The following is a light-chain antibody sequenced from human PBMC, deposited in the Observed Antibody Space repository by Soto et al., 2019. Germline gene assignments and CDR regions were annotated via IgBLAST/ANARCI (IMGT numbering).Light chain of an antibody. V-gene: IGKV3-11*01. CDR3: QQTYHAPRA. CDR2: DAS. CDR1: QSVSSY. Sequence: EILFTQSPATLSLSPGERATLSCRASQSVSSYLAWYQQRPGQPPRLLIYDASYRATDIPPRFSGSGSGTDFTLTISRLQPDDFETYYCQQTYHAPRAFGQGTKVDIK. J-gene: IGKJ1*01.